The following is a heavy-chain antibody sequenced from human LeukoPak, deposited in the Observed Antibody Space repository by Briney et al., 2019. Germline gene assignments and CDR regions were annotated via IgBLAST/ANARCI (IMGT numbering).Heavy chain of an antibody. CDR1: GFTFNNFA. D-gene: IGHD3-16*01. V-gene: IGHV3-23*01. J-gene: IGHJ3*02. Sequence: GGSLRLSCAASGFTFNNFAMSWVRQAPGKGLEWVSDISGGGGSTYYADSVKGRFTISRDNSRNTLSLQMNSLRAEDTAVCYCAKVSVWLGSGAFDIWGQGTMVTVSS. CDR3: AKVSVWLGSGAFDI. CDR2: ISGGGGST.